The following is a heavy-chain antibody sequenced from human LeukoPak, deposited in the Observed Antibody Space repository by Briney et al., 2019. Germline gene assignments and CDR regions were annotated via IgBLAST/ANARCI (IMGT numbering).Heavy chain of an antibody. V-gene: IGHV3-30*03. CDR3: ARVNSDGIFGVVSYYYYYYMDV. D-gene: IGHD3-3*01. J-gene: IGHJ6*03. CDR2: ISYDVGKK. Sequence: PGGSLRLSCAASGFTFSSYGMHWVRQAPGKGLEWVAVISYDVGKKYYADSVKGRFTISRDNSKNTLYLQMNSLRAEDTAVYYCARVNSDGIFGVVSYYYYYYMDVWGKGTTVTVSS. CDR1: GFTFSSYG.